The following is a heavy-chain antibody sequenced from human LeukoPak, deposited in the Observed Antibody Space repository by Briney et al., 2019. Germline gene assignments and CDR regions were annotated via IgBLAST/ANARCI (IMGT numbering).Heavy chain of an antibody. CDR2: IYHSGST. CDR3: ARARITIFGVVKGFDAFDI. J-gene: IGHJ3*02. D-gene: IGHD3-3*01. CDR1: GGSISSGGYY. Sequence: SQTLSLTCTVSGGSISSGGYYWSWIRQPPGKGLEWIGYIYHSGSTYYNPSLKSRVTISVDRSKNQFSLKLSSVTAADTAVYYCARARITIFGVVKGFDAFDIWGQGTMVTVSS. V-gene: IGHV4-30-2*01.